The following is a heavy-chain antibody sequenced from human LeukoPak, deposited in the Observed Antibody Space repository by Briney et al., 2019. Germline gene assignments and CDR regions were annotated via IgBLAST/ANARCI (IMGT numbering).Heavy chain of an antibody. CDR3: AKNPIKEKWLGGVLNWFDP. V-gene: IGHV3-23*01. D-gene: IGHD6-19*01. Sequence: GGSLRLSCAASGFTFSSYAMSWVRQAPGKGLEWVSAISGSGGSTYYADSVKGRFTISRDNSKNTLYLQMNSLRAEDTAVYYCAKNPIKEKWLGGVLNWFDPWGQGTLVTVSS. CDR2: ISGSGGST. J-gene: IGHJ5*02. CDR1: GFTFSSYA.